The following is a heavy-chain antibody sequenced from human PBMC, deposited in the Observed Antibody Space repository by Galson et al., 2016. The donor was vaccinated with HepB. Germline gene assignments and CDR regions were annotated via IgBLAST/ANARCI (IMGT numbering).Heavy chain of an antibody. J-gene: IGHJ5*02. CDR2: TYYSSGEA. CDR1: GGSVNSANW. V-gene: IGHV4-4*02. CDR3: ARVKGGCSCNSCVLDP. D-gene: IGHD2-2*01. Sequence: SETLSLTCTVSGGSVNSANWWTWARQTPGKGLEWIGETYYSSGEANYNPSLRSRVSMSVEWSKNQFSLNLNSVTAADTAVYYCARVKGGCSCNSCVLDPWGQGTLVTGSS.